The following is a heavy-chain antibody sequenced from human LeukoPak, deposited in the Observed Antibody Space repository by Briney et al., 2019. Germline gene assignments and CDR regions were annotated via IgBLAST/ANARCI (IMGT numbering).Heavy chain of an antibody. D-gene: IGHD4-11*01. CDR2: IWSDGTNR. CDR1: GFIFSHHG. J-gene: IGHJ4*01. V-gene: IGHV3-33*01. Sequence: GGSLRLSCAASGFIFSHHGMHWVRQAPGKGLEWVAVIWSDGTNRFYGDSVKGRFTISRDHSQNTVFLQMNSLRVKDTAIYYCARDAQRGFDYSNSLKYWGHGTLVTVSS. CDR3: ARDAQRGFDYSNSLKY.